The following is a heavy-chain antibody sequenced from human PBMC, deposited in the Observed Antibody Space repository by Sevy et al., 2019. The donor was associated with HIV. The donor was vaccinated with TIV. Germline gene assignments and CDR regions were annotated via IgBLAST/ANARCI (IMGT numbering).Heavy chain of an antibody. V-gene: IGHV3-49*03. J-gene: IGHJ4*02. CDR1: GFTFDDYA. D-gene: IGHD5-12*01. Sequence: GGSLRLSCTTSGFTFDDYAMSWFRQAPGKGLEWVAFITRNSYEAYGGTTDYAASVKDRFIISRDDSKSIAYLQMNSLKTEDTAGYYCTVGLATADTPEYYFDYWGQGTLVTVSS. CDR3: TVGLATADTPEYYFDY. CDR2: ITRNSYEAYGGTT.